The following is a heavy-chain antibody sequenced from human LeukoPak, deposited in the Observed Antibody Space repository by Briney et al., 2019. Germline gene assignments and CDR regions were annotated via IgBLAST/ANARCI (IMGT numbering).Heavy chain of an antibody. V-gene: IGHV3-21*01. Sequence: GGSLRLSCAASGFTFSTYSMNWFRQAPGEGLEWVSSISSSGANIFYTDSVKGRFTISRDNAKNSLYLQLNSLRAEDTAVYYCSRHGDGFYYGMDVWGQGTTVTVSS. CDR3: SRHGDGFYYGMDV. CDR1: GFTFSTYS. D-gene: IGHD4-17*01. J-gene: IGHJ6*02. CDR2: ISSSGANI.